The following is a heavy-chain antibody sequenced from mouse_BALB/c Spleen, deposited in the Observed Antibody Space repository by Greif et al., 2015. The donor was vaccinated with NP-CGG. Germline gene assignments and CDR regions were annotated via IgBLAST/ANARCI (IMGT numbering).Heavy chain of an antibody. D-gene: IGHD1-2*01. CDR1: GFNIKDYY. Sequence: EVQLQQSGAELVRSGASVKLSCTASGFNIKDYYMHWVKQRPEQGLEWIGWIDPENGDTEYAPKFQGKATMTADTSSNTAYLQLSSLTSEDTAVYYCNALLRLRRTFMDYWGQGTSVTVSS. V-gene: IGHV14-4*02. CDR2: IDPENGDT. J-gene: IGHJ4*01. CDR3: NALLRLRRTFMDY.